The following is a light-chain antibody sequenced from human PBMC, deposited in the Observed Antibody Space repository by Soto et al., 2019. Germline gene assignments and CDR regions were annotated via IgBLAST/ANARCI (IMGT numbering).Light chain of an antibody. CDR3: QTWGTGIVL. V-gene: IGLV4-69*01. CDR1: SGHSSYA. J-gene: IGLJ2*01. CDR2: LNSDGSH. Sequence: QLVLTQSPSASASLGASVKLTCTLSSGHSSYAIAWHQQQPEKGPRYLMNLNSDGSHNKGDGIPDRFSGSSSGAERYLTISSLQSEDEADYYCQTWGTGIVLFGGGTKLTVL.